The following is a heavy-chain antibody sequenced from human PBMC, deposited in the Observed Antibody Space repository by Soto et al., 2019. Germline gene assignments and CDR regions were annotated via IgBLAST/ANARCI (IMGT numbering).Heavy chain of an antibody. Sequence: GGSLRLSCAASGFTFSSYGMHWVRQAPGKGLEWVAVISYDGSNKYYADSVKGRFTISRDNSKNTLYLQMNRLSHEDTAVYYCARSYSSGWYRDSYYYSGMDVWGQGTTVTVSS. CDR1: GFTFSSYG. J-gene: IGHJ6*02. CDR2: ISYDGSNK. D-gene: IGHD6-19*01. V-gene: IGHV3-30*03. CDR3: ARSYSSGWYRDSYYYSGMDV.